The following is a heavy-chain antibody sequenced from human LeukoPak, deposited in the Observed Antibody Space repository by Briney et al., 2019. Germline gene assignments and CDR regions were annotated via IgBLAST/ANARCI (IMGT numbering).Heavy chain of an antibody. D-gene: IGHD6-6*01. CDR3: AGGGIAARMRD. Sequence: SETLSLTCAVYGGSVSGYYWTWIRQPPGKGLEWIGEINHDGNTNYNPSLKSRVTMSADMSKNQLSLKLSSVTAADTAVYYCAGGGIAARMRDWGQGTLVTVSS. CDR1: GGSVSGYY. CDR2: INHDGNT. V-gene: IGHV4-34*01. J-gene: IGHJ4*02.